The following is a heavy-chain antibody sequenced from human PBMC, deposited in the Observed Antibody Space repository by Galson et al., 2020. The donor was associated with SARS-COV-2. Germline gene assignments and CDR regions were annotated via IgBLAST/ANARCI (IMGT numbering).Heavy chain of an antibody. D-gene: IGHD3-3*01. V-gene: IGHV3-30-3*01. Sequence: PGGSLRLSCESSEFVLSTYDMHWVRQTPAKGLEWVGALSHYGSTEYYIDSVRGRFTISRDESRNRMYLQMNSLRPEDTAVYFCARDVTLGDVDFWTSSLKFFGMTVWGQGTAVSVSS. J-gene: IGHJ6*02. CDR1: EFVLSTYD. CDR2: LSHYGSTE. CDR3: ARDVTLGDVDFWTSSLKFFGMTV.